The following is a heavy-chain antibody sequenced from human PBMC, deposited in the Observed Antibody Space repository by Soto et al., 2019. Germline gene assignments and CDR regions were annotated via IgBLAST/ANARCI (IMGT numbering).Heavy chain of an antibody. Sequence: TLSLICTVSGGSISSGGFSWSWVRQRPGKGLEWIGYIYYSGSTYYNPSLKSRVTISADTSKEQFSLILSSVTAADTAVYYCARGARSANSGLFFWGHGTLVTVSS. D-gene: IGHD3-10*01. V-gene: IGHV4-31*03. CDR1: GGSISSGGFS. J-gene: IGHJ4*01. CDR2: IYYSGST. CDR3: ARGARSANSGLFF.